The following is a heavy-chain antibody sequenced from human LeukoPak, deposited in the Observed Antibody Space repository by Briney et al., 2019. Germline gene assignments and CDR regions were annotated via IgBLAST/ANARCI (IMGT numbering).Heavy chain of an antibody. CDR2: IYYSGST. CDR3: ARGLAAAGHVGWFDP. D-gene: IGHD6-13*01. J-gene: IGHJ5*02. CDR1: GGSISSYY. V-gene: IGHV4-59*01. Sequence: SETLSLTCTVSGGSISSYYWSWIRQPPGKGLEWIGYIYYSGSTNYTPSLKSRVTISVDTSKNQFSLKLSSVTAAATAVYYCARGLAAAGHVGWFDPWGQGTLVTVSS.